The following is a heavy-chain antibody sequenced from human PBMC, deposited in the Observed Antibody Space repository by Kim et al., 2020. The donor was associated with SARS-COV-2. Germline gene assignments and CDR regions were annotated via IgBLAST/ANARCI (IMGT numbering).Heavy chain of an antibody. CDR1: GFIFRNAW. CDR2: IKNRFSGEKT. V-gene: IGHV3-15*01. D-gene: IGHD1-1*01. J-gene: IGHJ4*02. Sequence: GGSLRLSCAASGFIFRNAWMNWVRQAPGKGLEWVGRIKNRFSGEKTDYAAPVKGRFTISRDASESILYLQMSSLKREYTATYYCTTGADAASHDGFWGQGTLVTVSS. CDR3: TTGADAASHDGF.